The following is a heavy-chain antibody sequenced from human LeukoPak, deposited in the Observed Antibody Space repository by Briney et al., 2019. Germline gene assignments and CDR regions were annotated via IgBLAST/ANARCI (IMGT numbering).Heavy chain of an antibody. CDR1: GFTFSSYA. CDR2: ISSNGGST. V-gene: IGHV3-64*01. CDR3: ARDLGYSSSWYGGYYYYGMDV. D-gene: IGHD6-13*01. J-gene: IGHJ6*02. Sequence: GGSLRLSCAASGFTFSSYAMHWVRQAPGKGLEYVSAISSNGGSTYYANSVKGRFTISRDNSKNTLHLQMGSLRAEDMAVYYCARDLGYSSSWYGGYYYYGMDVWGQGTTVTVSS.